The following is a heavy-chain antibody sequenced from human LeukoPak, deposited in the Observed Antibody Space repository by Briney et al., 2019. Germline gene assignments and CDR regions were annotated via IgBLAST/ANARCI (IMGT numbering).Heavy chain of an antibody. CDR3: AKDLDSYSSGWNTLDY. CDR1: GFTFSSYA. Sequence: GGSLRLSCAASGFTFSSYAMSWVRQAPGKGLEWVSAISGSGGSTYYADSVKGRFTISRDNSKNTLYLQMNSLRAEDTAVYYCAKDLDSYSSGWNTLDYWGQGTLVTVSS. D-gene: IGHD6-19*01. J-gene: IGHJ4*02. CDR2: ISGSGGST. V-gene: IGHV3-23*01.